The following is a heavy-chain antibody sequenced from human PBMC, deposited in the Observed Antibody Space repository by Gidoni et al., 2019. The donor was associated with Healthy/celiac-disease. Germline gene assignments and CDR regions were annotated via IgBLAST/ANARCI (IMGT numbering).Heavy chain of an antibody. CDR2: IDPSDSYT. V-gene: IGHV5-10-1*01. CDR3: ARLPHYDFWSGS. CDR1: GYSFTSYW. D-gene: IGHD3-3*01. J-gene: IGHJ5*02. Sequence: EVQLVQSGAEVKKPGESLRISCKGYGYSFTSYWISWVRQMPGKGLEWMGRIDPSDSYTNYSPSFQGHVTISADKSISTAYLQWSSLKASGTAMYYCARLPHYDFWSGSWGQGTLVTVSS.